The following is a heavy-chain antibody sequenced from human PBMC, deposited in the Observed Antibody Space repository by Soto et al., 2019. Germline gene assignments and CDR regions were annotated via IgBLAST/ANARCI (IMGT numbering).Heavy chain of an antibody. Sequence: ASVKVSCKASGYTFTGYYMHWVRQAPGQGLEWMGWINPNSGGTNYAQKFQGWVTMTRDTSISTAYMELSRLRSDDTAVYYCARDGTTIISYGSGRGYYYYGMDVWGQGTTVTVSS. D-gene: IGHD3-10*01. CDR3: ARDGTTIISYGSGRGYYYYGMDV. V-gene: IGHV1-2*04. CDR1: GYTFTGYY. CDR2: INPNSGGT. J-gene: IGHJ6*02.